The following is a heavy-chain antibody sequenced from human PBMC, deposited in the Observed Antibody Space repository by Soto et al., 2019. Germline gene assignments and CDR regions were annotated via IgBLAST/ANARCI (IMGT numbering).Heavy chain of an antibody. CDR3: ARAGVGQQLRFYFFDF. J-gene: IGHJ4*02. CDR2: IIPSFPTT. CDR1: GGNFKNFA. V-gene: IGHV1-69*01. Sequence: QVQLVQSGSEVKKPGSSVKVSCKASGGNFKNFAISWVRQAPGQGLEWVGGIIPSFPTTKYTEKFRDRVTITADEGTTTVYLELSGLRSDDTATYYCARAGVGQQLRFYFFDFWGPGTPVTVSS. D-gene: IGHD6-13*01.